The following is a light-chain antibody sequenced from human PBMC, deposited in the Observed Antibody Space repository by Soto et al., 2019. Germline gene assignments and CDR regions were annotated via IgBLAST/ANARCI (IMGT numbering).Light chain of an antibody. CDR1: SSNIGSNT. V-gene: IGLV1-44*01. CDR2: SHN. Sequence: QSVLTQPPSASGTPGQRVTLSCSGSSSNIGSNTVNWYQHLPGTAPKLLIYSHNQRPSGVPDRFSGSKSGTSASLAISGLQSEDEADYYCAAWDDSLNGPVFGGGTQLTVL. CDR3: AAWDDSLNGPV. J-gene: IGLJ2*01.